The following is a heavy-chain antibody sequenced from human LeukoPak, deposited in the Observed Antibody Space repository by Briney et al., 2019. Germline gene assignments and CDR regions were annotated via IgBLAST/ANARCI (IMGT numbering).Heavy chain of an antibody. V-gene: IGHV3-30*01. J-gene: IGHJ4*02. CDR3: ARSPSSGSYWVY. Sequence: GRSLRLSCAASGFTFSSCAMHWVRQAPGKGLEWVAVISYDGSNKYYADSVKGRFTISRDNSKNTLYLQMNSLRAEDTAVYYCARSPSSGSYWVYWGQGTLVTVSS. D-gene: IGHD1-26*01. CDR1: GFTFSSCA. CDR2: ISYDGSNK.